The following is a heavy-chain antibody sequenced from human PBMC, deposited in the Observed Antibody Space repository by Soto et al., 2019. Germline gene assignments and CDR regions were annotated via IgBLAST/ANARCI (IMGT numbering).Heavy chain of an antibody. V-gene: IGHV4-34*01. J-gene: IGHJ3*02. CDR2: MSHSGGS. CDR1: GGSVSVPNYY. D-gene: IGHD1-1*01. CDR3: ARVQRGTATTVVDAFDI. Sequence: QVQLQQWGAGLLKPSETLSLTCAVYGGSVSVPNYYWSWIRQPPGKGLEWIGEMSHSGGSHFNPSLKSRVTISVDTSKNQFSLKMSSGTAAATALYYCARVQRGTATTVVDAFDIWGPGTMVIVSS.